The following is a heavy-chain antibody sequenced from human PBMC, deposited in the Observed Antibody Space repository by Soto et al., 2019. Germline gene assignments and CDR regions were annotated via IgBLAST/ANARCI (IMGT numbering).Heavy chain of an antibody. J-gene: IGHJ6*02. CDR2: IDPSDSYT. D-gene: IGHD5-12*01. CDR3: ATRYVGYYYYGMDV. Sequence: LGESLKISCKGSGYSFTSYWISWVRQMPGKGLEWMGRIDPSDSYTNYSPSFQGHVTISADKSISTAYLQWSSLKASDTAMYYCATRYVGYYYYGMDVWGQGTTVTVSS. V-gene: IGHV5-10-1*01. CDR1: GYSFTSYW.